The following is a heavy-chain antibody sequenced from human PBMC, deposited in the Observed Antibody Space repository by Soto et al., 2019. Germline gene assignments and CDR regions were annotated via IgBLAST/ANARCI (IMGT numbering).Heavy chain of an antibody. CDR3: ATLNRPISSSWQGDY. J-gene: IGHJ4*02. CDR2: IIPIFGTA. CDR1: GGTFSSYA. Sequence: QVQLVQSGAEVKKPGSSVKVSCKASGGTFSSYAISWVRQAPGQGLEWLGGIIPIFGTANYAQKFQGRVTITADEATSTAYMELSSLRSEDTAVYYCATLNRPISSSWQGDYWGQGTLVTVSS. V-gene: IGHV1-69*01. D-gene: IGHD6-13*01.